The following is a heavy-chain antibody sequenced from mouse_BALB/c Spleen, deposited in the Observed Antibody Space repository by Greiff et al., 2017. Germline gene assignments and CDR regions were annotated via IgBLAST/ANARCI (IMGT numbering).Heavy chain of an antibody. Sequence: EVHLVESGGDLVKPGGSLKLSCAASGFTFSSYGMSWVRQTPDKRLEWVATISSGGSYTYYPDSVKGRFTISRDNAKNTLYLQMSSLKSEDTAMYYCARHDPGYFDYWSQGTTLTVSS. V-gene: IGHV5-6*01. CDR1: GFTFSSYG. CDR2: ISSGGSYT. CDR3: ARHDPGYFDY. J-gene: IGHJ2*01.